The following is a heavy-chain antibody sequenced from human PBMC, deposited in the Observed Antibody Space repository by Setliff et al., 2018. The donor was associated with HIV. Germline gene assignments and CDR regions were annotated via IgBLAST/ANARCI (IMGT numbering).Heavy chain of an antibody. D-gene: IGHD3-10*01. CDR3: ARRKAGWGELFGNWFDP. Sequence: PSETLSLTCAVYGGSFSDYYWSWIRQPPGKGLEWIGKINHSGGTNYNLSLKSRVTISVDTSKNQFSLKLSSVTAADTAVYYCARRKAGWGELFGNWFDPWGQGTLVT. J-gene: IGHJ5*02. V-gene: IGHV4-34*01. CDR1: GGSFSDYY. CDR2: INHSGGT.